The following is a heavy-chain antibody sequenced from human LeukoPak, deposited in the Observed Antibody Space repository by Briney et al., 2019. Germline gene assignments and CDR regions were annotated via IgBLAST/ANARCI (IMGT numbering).Heavy chain of an antibody. D-gene: IGHD5-12*01. CDR3: ARAGRVATMGWFDP. Sequence: GASVKVSCKASGGTFSSYAISWVRQAPGQGLEWMGRIIPILGIANYAQKFQGRVTITADKSTSTAYMELSSLRSEDTAVYYCARAGRVATMGWFDPWGQGTLVTVSS. V-gene: IGHV1-69*04. CDR2: IIPILGIA. CDR1: GGTFSSYA. J-gene: IGHJ5*02.